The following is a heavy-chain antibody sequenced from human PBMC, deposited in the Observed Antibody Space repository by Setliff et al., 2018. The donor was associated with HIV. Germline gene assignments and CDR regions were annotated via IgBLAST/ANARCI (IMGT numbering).Heavy chain of an antibody. D-gene: IGHD2-15*01. CDR2: FSYNGGR. CDR1: GDSVSTRNSF. J-gene: IGHJ5*02. V-gene: IGHV4-39*01. CDR3: VKHVDSDFSGDPDWFDP. Sequence: SETLSLTCTVSGDSVSTRNSFWGWTRQPPGKGLEWIGSFSYNGGRRYTPSLKSRVSISADMSKNQFSLNLNSVTAADTAVYYCVKHVDSDFSGDPDWFDPWGQGIPVTVSS.